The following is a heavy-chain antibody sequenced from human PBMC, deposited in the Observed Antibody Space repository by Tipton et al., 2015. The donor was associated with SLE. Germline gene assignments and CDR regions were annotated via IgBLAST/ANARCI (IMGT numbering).Heavy chain of an antibody. J-gene: IGHJ4*02. CDR3: ARGGVGATRFDC. D-gene: IGHD1-26*01. CDR2: ISSNGNST. Sequence: GSLRLSCAASGITFSRYAMYWVRQAPGKGLEYVSAISSNGNSTYYANSVKGRFTISRDNSKNTLYLQMGSLRAEDMAVYYCARGGVGATRFDCWGQGTLVTVSS. CDR1: GITFSRYA. V-gene: IGHV3-64*01.